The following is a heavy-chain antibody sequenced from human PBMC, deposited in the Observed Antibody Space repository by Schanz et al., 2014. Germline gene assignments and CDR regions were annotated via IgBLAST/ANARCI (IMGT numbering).Heavy chain of an antibody. CDR1: GYIFTEYF. J-gene: IGHJ4*02. CDR3: ARARYTGYDCSGY. Sequence: QVQLVQSGAEVKKPGASVKVSCKASGYIFTEYFLHWVRQAPGQGLEWMGWINPNSGETNYEQKFKGRVTLTSDTSISTAFMELSGLTSDDTATYFCARARYTGYDCSGYWGQGTLLIVSS. CDR2: INPNSGET. V-gene: IGHV1-2*02. D-gene: IGHD5-12*01.